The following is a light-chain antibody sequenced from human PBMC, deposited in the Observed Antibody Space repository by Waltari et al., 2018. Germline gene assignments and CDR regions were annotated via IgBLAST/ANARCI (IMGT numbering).Light chain of an antibody. Sequence: EIVLTQSPVTLSLSPGERATLSCRASQSVRSYLAWYQQKPGQAPRLLIYDASNRATGIPARFSCRGSGTDFTLTISSLEPEDFSVYYCQQRSNWPPTFGQGSKLEIK. CDR3: QQRSNWPPT. J-gene: IGKJ2*01. CDR1: QSVRSY. V-gene: IGKV3-11*01. CDR2: DAS.